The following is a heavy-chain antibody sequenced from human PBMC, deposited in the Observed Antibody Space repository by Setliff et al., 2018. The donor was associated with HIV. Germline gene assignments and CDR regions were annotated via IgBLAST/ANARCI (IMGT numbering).Heavy chain of an antibody. D-gene: IGHD2-8*01. Sequence: GASVKVSCKASGSTFTSYAINWVRQAPGQGLEWMGGISPIFSTSNYAQRFQGRVTITADESTSTAYMELYNLRSEDTAMYYCTRCRDNGDYYYYYYMDVWGKGTTVTVS. J-gene: IGHJ6*03. CDR2: ISPIFSTS. CDR1: GSTFTSYA. CDR3: TRCRDNGDYYYYYYMDV. V-gene: IGHV1-69*13.